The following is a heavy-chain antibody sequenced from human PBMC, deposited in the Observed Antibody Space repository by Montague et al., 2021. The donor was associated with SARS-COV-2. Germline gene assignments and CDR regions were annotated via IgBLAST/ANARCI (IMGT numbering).Heavy chain of an antibody. CDR2: MSNSNSYI. V-gene: IGHV3-21*01. CDR3: ARAAWGYYDSSGYLDY. J-gene: IGHJ4*02. D-gene: IGHD3-22*01. Sequence: SLRLSCAASGFTFSSYSMNWVRQAPGKGLEWVSSMSNSNSYIYYADSVKGRFTISRDNAKNSLYLQMNSLGAEDTAVYYCARAAWGYYDSSGYLDYWGQGTLVTVSS. CDR1: GFTFSSYS.